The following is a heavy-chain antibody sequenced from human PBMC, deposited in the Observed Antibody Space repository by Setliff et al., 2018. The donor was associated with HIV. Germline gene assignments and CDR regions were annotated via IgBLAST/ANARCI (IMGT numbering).Heavy chain of an antibody. Sequence: GASVKVSCKASGYIFTSYDINWVRQATGQGLEWMGWMNPNSGNTGYAQKFQGRVTITRDTSINTAYMELSSLRSEDTAVYYCARGSTAVNYYYNHMDVWGQGTTVTVSS. V-gene: IGHV1-8*03. J-gene: IGHJ6*03. CDR2: MNPNSGNT. D-gene: IGHD2-2*01. CDR3: ARGSTAVNYYYNHMDV. CDR1: GYIFTSYD.